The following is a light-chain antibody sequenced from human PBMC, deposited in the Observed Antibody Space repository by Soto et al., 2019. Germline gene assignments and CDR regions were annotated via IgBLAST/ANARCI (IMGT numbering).Light chain of an antibody. CDR2: AAS. CDR3: QQYYSYPQT. V-gene: IGKV1-8*01. Sequence: AIRVTQSPSSLSASTGDRVTITCRASQGISSYLAWYQQKPGKAPKLLIYAASTLQSGVPSRFSGSGSGTDFTLTISCLQSEDFATYYCQQYYSYPQTFGGGTKVDIK. J-gene: IGKJ4*01. CDR1: QGISSY.